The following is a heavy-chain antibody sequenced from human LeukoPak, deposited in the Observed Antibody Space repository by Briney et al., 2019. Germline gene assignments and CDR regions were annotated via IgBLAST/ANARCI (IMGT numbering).Heavy chain of an antibody. Sequence: GGSLRLSCAASGFTFSSYEMNWVRQAPGKGLEWVSYISSSGSTIYYADSVKGRFTISSDNAKNSLYLQMNSLRAEDTAVYYCAREYYDYYGSGSKDYWGQGTLVTVSS. CDR2: ISSSGSTI. CDR1: GFTFSSYE. J-gene: IGHJ4*02. D-gene: IGHD3-10*01. CDR3: AREYYDYYGSGSKDY. V-gene: IGHV3-48*03.